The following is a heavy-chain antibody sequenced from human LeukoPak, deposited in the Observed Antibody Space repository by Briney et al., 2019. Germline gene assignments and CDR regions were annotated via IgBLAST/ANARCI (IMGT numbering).Heavy chain of an antibody. CDR3: ARDSYTSAIDY. V-gene: IGHV3-7*01. J-gene: IGHJ4*02. D-gene: IGHD6-19*01. Sequence: QTGGSLRLSCAASGFTFSGSAIHWVRQASGKGLEWVATIKQDGSEIYYVDSVEGRFTISGDNAKNSLYLQMSGLRAEDTAVFYCARDSYTSAIDYWGQGTLVTVSS. CDR1: GFTFSGSA. CDR2: IKQDGSEI.